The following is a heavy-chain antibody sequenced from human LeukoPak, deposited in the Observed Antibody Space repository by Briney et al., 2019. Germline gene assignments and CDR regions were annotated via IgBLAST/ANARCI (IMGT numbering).Heavy chain of an antibody. CDR3: ASSRSYRFDY. V-gene: IGHV3-48*02. Sequence: ETLSLTCTVSGGSISSYYWSWVRQAPGKGLEWVSHITASGTAMFYADSVKGRFTISRDNAKNSLYLQMNSLRDEDTAVYYCASSRSYRFDYWGQGTLVTVSS. J-gene: IGHJ4*02. CDR2: ITASGTAM. CDR1: GGSISSYY. D-gene: IGHD1-26*01.